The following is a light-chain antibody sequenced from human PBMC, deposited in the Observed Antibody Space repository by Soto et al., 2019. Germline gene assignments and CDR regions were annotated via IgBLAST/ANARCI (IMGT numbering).Light chain of an antibody. CDR2: KNN. J-gene: IGLJ1*01. CDR3: AVWDNSRSRV. V-gene: IGLV1-47*01. Sequence: QSVLTQPPSASGTPGQRVTISCSGSSSDIGGNYVYWYQQFPGTAPKLLIYKNNQRPSGVPDRFSGSKSGTSASLAISGLRSEDEADYYCAVWDNSRSRVFGTGTKLTVL. CDR1: SSDIGGNY.